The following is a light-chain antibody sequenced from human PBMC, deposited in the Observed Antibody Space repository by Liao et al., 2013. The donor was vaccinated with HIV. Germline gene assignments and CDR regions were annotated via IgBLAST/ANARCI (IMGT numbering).Light chain of an antibody. J-gene: IGLJ1*01. CDR3: QVWDNSRGV. V-gene: IGLV3-21*01. Sequence: YELTQPPSVSVAPAKTARITCGGNKIGSKSVHWYQQKPGQAPVLVLYYDTERPSGIPERVSGSNSGNTATLTISRVEAGDEADYYCQVWDNSRGVFGTGTKVTVL. CDR2: YDT. CDR1: KIGSKS.